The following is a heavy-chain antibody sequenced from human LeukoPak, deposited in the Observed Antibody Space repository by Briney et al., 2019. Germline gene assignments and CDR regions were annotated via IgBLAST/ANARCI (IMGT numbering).Heavy chain of an antibody. D-gene: IGHD2-2*01. V-gene: IGHV4-30-4*01. CDR3: AREVPAAPGFFDY. J-gene: IGHJ4*02. Sequence: SSETLSLTCTVSGGSISSGDYYRSWIRQPPGKGLEWIGYIYYSGSTYYNPSLKSRVTISVDTSKNQFSLKLSSVTAADTAVYYCAREVPAAPGFFDYWGQGTLVTVSS. CDR2: IYYSGST. CDR1: GGSISSGDYY.